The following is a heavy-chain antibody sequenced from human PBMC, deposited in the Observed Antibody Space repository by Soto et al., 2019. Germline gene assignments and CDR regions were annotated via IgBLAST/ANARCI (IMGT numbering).Heavy chain of an antibody. V-gene: IGHV5-51*01. J-gene: IGHJ4*02. CDR2: IYPGDSDT. CDR3: AGGHDYIWGSYRYTSFLAFDY. Sequence: PGESLKISCKGSGYSFTSYWIGWVRQMPGKGLEWMGIIYPGDSDTRYSPSFQGQVTISADKSISTAYLQWSSLKASDTAMYYCAGGHDYIWGSYRYTSFLAFDYWGQGTLVTVSS. D-gene: IGHD3-16*02. CDR1: GYSFTSYW.